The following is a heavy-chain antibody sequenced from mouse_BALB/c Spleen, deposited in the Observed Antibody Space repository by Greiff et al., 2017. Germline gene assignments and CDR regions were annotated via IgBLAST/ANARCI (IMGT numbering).Heavy chain of an antibody. CDR3: ARLDYGGYFDY. Sequence: EVQGVESGGGLVKPGGSLKLSCAASGFAFSSYDMSWVRQTPEKRLEWVAYISSGGGSTYYPDTVKGRFTISRDNAKNTLYLQMSSLKSEDTAMYYCARLDYGGYFDYWGQGTTLTVSS. CDR2: ISSGGGST. CDR1: GFAFSSYD. D-gene: IGHD2-4*01. J-gene: IGHJ2*01. V-gene: IGHV5-12-1*01.